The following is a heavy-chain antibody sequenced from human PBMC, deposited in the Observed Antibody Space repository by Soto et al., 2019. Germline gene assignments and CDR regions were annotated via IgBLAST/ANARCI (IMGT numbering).Heavy chain of an antibody. CDR1: GFTFDDYA. D-gene: IGHD5-18*01. Sequence: EVQLVESGGGLVQPGRSLRLSCAASGFTFDDYAMHWVRQAPGKGLEWVSGISWNSGSIGYADSVKGRFTISRDNAKNSLYLQMNSLRAEDTALYYCAKDMRLSYDKTYVTWYGMDVWGQGTTVTVSS. V-gene: IGHV3-9*01. CDR2: ISWNSGSI. CDR3: AKDMRLSYDKTYVTWYGMDV. J-gene: IGHJ6*02.